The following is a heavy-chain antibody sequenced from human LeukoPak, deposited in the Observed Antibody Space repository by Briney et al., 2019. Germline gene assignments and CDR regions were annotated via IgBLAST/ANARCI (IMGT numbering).Heavy chain of an antibody. V-gene: IGHV3-30*18. J-gene: IGHJ4*02. CDR2: ISYDGSNK. D-gene: IGHD2-21*02. Sequence: GGSLRLSCAASGFTFSSYGMNWVRQAPGKGLEWVAVISYDGSNKYYADSVKGRFTISRDNSKNTLYLQMNSLRAEDTAVYYCAKGSFRRAYCGGDCYRWGQGTLVTVSS. CDR1: GFTFSSYG. CDR3: AKGSFRRAYCGGDCYR.